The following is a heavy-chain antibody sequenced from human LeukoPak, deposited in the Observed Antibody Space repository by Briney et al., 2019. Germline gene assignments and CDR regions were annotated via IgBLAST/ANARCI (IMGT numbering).Heavy chain of an antibody. Sequence: SETLSLTCTVSGGSISSSSYYWGWIRQPPGKELEWIGSIHYSGRTYYNPSLKSRVTISVDTSKNQFSLKLSSVTAADTAVYYCARATPTTYYFDYWGQGTLVTVSS. CDR3: ARATPTTYYFDY. D-gene: IGHD1-1*01. CDR1: GGSISSSSYY. J-gene: IGHJ4*02. CDR2: IHYSGRT. V-gene: IGHV4-39*01.